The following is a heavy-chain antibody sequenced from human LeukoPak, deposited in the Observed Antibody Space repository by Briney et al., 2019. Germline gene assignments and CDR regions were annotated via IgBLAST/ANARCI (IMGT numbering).Heavy chain of an antibody. V-gene: IGHV3-23*01. Sequence: SGGSLRLSCADSGFTFSSNAMGWVRQAPGKGLEWISSISASGYRIYYADSVKARFTISRDNSRNTLFLQMSSLRAEDTAVYYCAKLAVDGSFPDDWGQGTLVTVSS. D-gene: IGHD6-19*01. CDR3: AKLAVDGSFPDD. J-gene: IGHJ4*02. CDR2: ISASGYRI. CDR1: GFTFSSNA.